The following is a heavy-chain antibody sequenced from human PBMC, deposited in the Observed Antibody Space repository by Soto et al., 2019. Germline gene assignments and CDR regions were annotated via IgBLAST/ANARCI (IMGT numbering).Heavy chain of an antibody. J-gene: IGHJ4*02. CDR3: ARDDYGYAY. Sequence: PGVSLILSYTASGLIIRTHWLSWVRQTPEKGLEWVGNIKEDGSESYYEDSVQGRFTISRDNAKNSLYLQMNSLRAEDTAVYYCARDDYGYAYWGQGT. CDR1: GLIIRTHW. CDR2: IKEDGSES. D-gene: IGHD5-12*01. V-gene: IGHV3-7*04.